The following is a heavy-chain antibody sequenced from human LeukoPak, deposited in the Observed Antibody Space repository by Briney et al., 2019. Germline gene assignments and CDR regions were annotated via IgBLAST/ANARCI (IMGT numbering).Heavy chain of an antibody. Sequence: ASVKVSCKASGYSFTDYYINWVRQAPGQGLEWMGWINPNHGGTHYAQKFQGRVTMTRDTSITTAYMELSSLRGDDTAIYYCLRGGLTFGHYWGQGTLVTVSS. D-gene: IGHD3/OR15-3a*01. J-gene: IGHJ4*02. CDR2: INPNHGGT. CDR3: LRGGLTFGHY. V-gene: IGHV1-2*02. CDR1: GYSFTDYY.